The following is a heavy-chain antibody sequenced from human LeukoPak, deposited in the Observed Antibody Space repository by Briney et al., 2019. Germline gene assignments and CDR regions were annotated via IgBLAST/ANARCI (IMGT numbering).Heavy chain of an antibody. CDR3: AGMTTVIRGRSFDS. Sequence: SETLSLTCSVSGYSINSTYYWGWIRQPPGKGLEWIGNLFPGLSTEHNPSLKGRVTVFLDTSKNIFSLRLTSVTAADTALYFCAGMTTVIRGRSFDSWGQGALVTVSS. J-gene: IGHJ4*02. CDR1: GYSINSTYY. V-gene: IGHV4-38-2*01. CDR2: LFPGLST. D-gene: IGHD4-23*01.